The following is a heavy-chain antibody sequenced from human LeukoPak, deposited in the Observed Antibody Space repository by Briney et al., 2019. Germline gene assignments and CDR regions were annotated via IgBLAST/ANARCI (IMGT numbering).Heavy chain of an antibody. Sequence: SETLSLTCTVSGGSISSYYWSWIRQPPGKGLEWIGYIYYSGSTNYNPSLKSRVTISVDTSKNQFSLKLSSVTAADTAVYYCARGGLMVYAVRVQNDVFDIWGQGTMVTVSS. D-gene: IGHD2-8*01. CDR1: GGSISSYY. V-gene: IGHV4-59*12. J-gene: IGHJ3*02. CDR2: IYYSGST. CDR3: ARGGLMVYAVRVQNDVFDI.